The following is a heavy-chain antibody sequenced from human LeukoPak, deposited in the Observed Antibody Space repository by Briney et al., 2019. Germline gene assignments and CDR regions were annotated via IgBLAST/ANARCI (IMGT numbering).Heavy chain of an antibody. J-gene: IGHJ4*02. CDR3: ARGPTLAAAGTSFGY. CDR1: GYTFTSYG. Sequence: ASVKVSCKASGYTFTSYGISWVRQAPGQGLEWMGWISAYNGNTNYAQKLQGRVTMTTDTSTSTAYMELRSLRSDDTAVYYCARGPTLAAAGTSFGYWGQGTLVTVSS. V-gene: IGHV1-18*01. CDR2: ISAYNGNT. D-gene: IGHD6-13*01.